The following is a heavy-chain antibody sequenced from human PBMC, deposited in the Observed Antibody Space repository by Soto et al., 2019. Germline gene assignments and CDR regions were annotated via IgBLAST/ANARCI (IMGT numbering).Heavy chain of an antibody. CDR2: ISGSGGNT. CDR1: VFTFSSYA. V-gene: IGHV3-23*01. Sequence: QPGGSLRLSCAASVFTFSSYAMSCVRHSPGRWLEWVSAISGSGGNTYYEDSVKGRFTISRDNSKNTLYLQMDSLRAEDTAVYYCAKPNLYCSSTSCYEYWGQGTLVNVSS. CDR3: AKPNLYCSSTSCYEY. J-gene: IGHJ4*02. D-gene: IGHD2-2*01.